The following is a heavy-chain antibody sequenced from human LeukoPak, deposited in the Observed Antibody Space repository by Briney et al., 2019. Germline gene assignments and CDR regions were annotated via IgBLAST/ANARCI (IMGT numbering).Heavy chain of an antibody. CDR1: GGSFSGYY. CDR3: ARGGYSSGWYLGSPGDDAFDI. CDR2: ISHSGST. D-gene: IGHD6-19*01. J-gene: IGHJ3*02. Sequence: SETLSLTCAVYGGSFSGYYWSWIRQPPGKGLEWIGEISHSGSTNYNPSLKSRVTISVDTSKNQFSLKLSSVTAADTAVYYCARGGYSSGWYLGSPGDDAFDIWGQGTMVTVSS. V-gene: IGHV4-34*01.